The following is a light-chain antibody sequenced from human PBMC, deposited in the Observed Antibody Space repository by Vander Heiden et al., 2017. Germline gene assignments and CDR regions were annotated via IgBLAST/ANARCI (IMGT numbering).Light chain of an antibody. V-gene: IGKV2-30*01. CDR1: QRLVSSDGNTY. J-gene: IGKJ2*01. CDR2: KLS. Sequence: DVVLPRPPPPLPVTLGQPASISCRSRQRLVSSDGNTYLNWFQQRPGQSPRSLISKLSNRESGVPDRFSGSGSGTDFTLKISRVEAEDVGVYYCMQGTHWPYTLGQGTKLEIK. CDR3: MQGTHWPYT.